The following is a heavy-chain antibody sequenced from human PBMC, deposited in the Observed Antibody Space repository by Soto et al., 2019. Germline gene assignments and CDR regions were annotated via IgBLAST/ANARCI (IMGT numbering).Heavy chain of an antibody. Sequence: QVQLLQSGAEVKKPGASVKVSCKASGYTFTNYGITWVRQAPGQGREWMGWIGAYNGNTHYTERLQGRVTMTTDTSTSTDYMELRGLRSDDSAVYYCARVRQLVGYCYYYMDVWGNGTTVTVSS. V-gene: IGHV1-18*01. CDR1: GYTFTNYG. D-gene: IGHD6-6*01. CDR3: ARVRQLVGYCYYYMDV. CDR2: IGAYNGNT. J-gene: IGHJ6*03.